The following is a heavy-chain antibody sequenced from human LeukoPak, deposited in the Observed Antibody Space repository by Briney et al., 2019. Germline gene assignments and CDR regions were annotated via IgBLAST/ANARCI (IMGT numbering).Heavy chain of an antibody. J-gene: IGHJ4*02. D-gene: IGHD1-1*01. CDR1: GGSISSGGYY. CDR3: ASSRDPQLASGPFAFDY. CDR2: IYDSGST. V-gene: IGHV4-30-2*01. Sequence: PSETLSLTCTVSGGSISSGGYYWSWIRQPPGQALEWLGYIYDSGSTYYNPSLKSRVTISVDRSKNQFSLQLNSVTPEDTAVYYCASSRDPQLASGPFAFDYWGQGTLVAVSS.